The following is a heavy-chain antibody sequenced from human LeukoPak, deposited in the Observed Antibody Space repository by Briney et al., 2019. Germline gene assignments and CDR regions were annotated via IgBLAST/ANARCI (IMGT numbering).Heavy chain of an antibody. D-gene: IGHD1-26*01. CDR1: GGSISSSSNY. Sequence: PSETLSLTCTVSGGSISSSSNYWGWIRQPPGKGLEWIGSIYYSGSTYYNPSLKSRVAISVDTSKNQFSLKLSSVTAADTAVYYCAREGGATNYWGQGTLVTVSS. V-gene: IGHV4-39*07. J-gene: IGHJ4*02. CDR3: AREGGATNY. CDR2: IYYSGST.